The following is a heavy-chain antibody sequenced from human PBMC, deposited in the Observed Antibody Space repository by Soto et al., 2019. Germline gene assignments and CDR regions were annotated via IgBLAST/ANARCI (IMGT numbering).Heavy chain of an antibody. CDR1: GLTFSDYY. CDR2: ISSRSSTI. J-gene: IGHJ4*02. Sequence: QVQLVESGGGLVKPGGSLRHSCAASGLTFSDYYMSWIRQAPGKGLEWVSYISSRSSTIFYADSVKGRFTISRDNVKNSLYLQMNSLRAEDTAVYYCASGTNGAFFVYWGQGILVTVSS. D-gene: IGHD2-8*01. CDR3: ASGTNGAFFVY. V-gene: IGHV3-11*01.